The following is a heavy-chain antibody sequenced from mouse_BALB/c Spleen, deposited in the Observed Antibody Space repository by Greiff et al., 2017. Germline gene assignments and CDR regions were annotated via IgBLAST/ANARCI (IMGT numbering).Heavy chain of an antibody. CDR3: AASSSTWFAY. CDR1: GFNIKDTY. CDR2: IDPANGNT. J-gene: IGHJ3*01. Sequence: VQLQQSGAELVKPGASVKLSCTASGFNIKDTYMHWVKQRPEQGLEWIRRIDPANGNTKYDPKFQGKATITADTSSNTAYLQLSSLTSEDTAVYYCAASSSTWFAYWGQGTLVTVSA. D-gene: IGHD4-1*02. V-gene: IGHV14-3*02.